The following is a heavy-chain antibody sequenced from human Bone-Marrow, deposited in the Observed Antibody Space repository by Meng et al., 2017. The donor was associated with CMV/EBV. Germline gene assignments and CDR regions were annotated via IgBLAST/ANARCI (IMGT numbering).Heavy chain of an antibody. D-gene: IGHD3-22*01. J-gene: IGHJ4*02. Sequence: SVKVSCKASGGTFSSYAISWVRQAPGQGLEWMGWINPNSGGTNYAQKFQGRVTMTRDTSISTAYMELSRLRSDDTAVYYCARFYDTSGADYWGQGTLVTVSS. CDR2: INPNSGGT. CDR3: ARFYDTSGADY. V-gene: IGHV1-2*02. CDR1: GGTFSSYA.